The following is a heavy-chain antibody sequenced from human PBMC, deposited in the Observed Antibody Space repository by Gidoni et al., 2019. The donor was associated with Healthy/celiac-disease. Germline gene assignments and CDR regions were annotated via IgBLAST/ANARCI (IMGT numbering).Heavy chain of an antibody. CDR1: GDSFTSYW. CDR3: ARAITIFGVGYFDP. Sequence: EVQLAQSGAEGIKLGESLKISRKGSGDSFTSYWIGCVRQMPGKGLEWMGILYPGESDTRYSPSFQGQVTISADKSSSTAYLQWSSLKASDTAMYYCARAITIFGVGYFDPWGQGTLVTVSS. J-gene: IGHJ5*02. CDR2: LYPGESDT. D-gene: IGHD3-3*01. V-gene: IGHV5-51*01.